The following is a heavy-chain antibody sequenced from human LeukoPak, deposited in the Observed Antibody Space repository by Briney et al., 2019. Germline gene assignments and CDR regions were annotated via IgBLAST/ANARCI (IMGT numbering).Heavy chain of an antibody. CDR3: ASLSAYYMDV. J-gene: IGHJ6*03. V-gene: IGHV4-34*01. Sequence: SETLSLTCAVYGGSFNGYHWTWIRQPPGKGLEWIGEINHRGSTNYNPSLKSRVTISVDTSKNQFSLKLSSVTAADAAVYYCASLSAYYMDVWGKGTTVTISS. CDR2: INHRGST. CDR1: GGSFNGYH.